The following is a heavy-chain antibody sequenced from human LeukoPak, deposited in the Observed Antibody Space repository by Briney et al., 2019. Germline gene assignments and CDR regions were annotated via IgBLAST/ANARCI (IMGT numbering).Heavy chain of an antibody. CDR1: GGTFSSYA. Sequence: SVKVSCKASGGTFSSYAISWVRQAPGQGLEWMGGIIPIFGTANYAQKFQGRVTITTGESTSTAYMELSSLRSEDTAVYYCAPGGRSTSGHYYYYMDVWGKGTTVTVSS. J-gene: IGHJ6*03. CDR3: APGGRSTSGHYYYYMDV. V-gene: IGHV1-69*05. D-gene: IGHD2-2*01. CDR2: IIPIFGTA.